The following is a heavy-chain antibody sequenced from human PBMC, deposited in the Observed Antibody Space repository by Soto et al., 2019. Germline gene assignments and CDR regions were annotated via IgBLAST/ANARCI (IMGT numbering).Heavy chain of an antibody. V-gene: IGHV1-69*06. CDR1: GGTLSDHG. J-gene: IGHJ3*02. D-gene: IGHD3-10*01. CDR3: ARGVYGSGNYYTGPSAFDI. CDR2: TIPVFNTA. Sequence: QVQLEQSGAEVKKPGSSVKVSCKASGGTLSDHGVAWLRQAPGQGLEWMGGTIPVFNTAKYAQKFQGRDTVTPDTFTNIAYMELSSLRSEDTAFYFCARGVYGSGNYYTGPSAFDIWGQGTMVIVSS.